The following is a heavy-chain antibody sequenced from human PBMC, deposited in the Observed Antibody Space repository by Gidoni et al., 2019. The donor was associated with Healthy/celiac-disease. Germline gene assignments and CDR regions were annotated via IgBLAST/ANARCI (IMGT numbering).Heavy chain of an antibody. CDR2: IWYDGSNK. CDR1: GFTFSSDG. Sequence: QVQLVESGGGVVQPGRSLRLSCAASGFTFSSDGMPWVRQAPGKGLEWVAVIWYDGSNKYYADSVKGRFTISRDNSKNTLYLQMNSLRAEDTAVYYCARDHISSSWVFDYWGQGTLVTVSS. CDR3: ARDHISSSWVFDY. V-gene: IGHV3-33*01. D-gene: IGHD6-13*01. J-gene: IGHJ4*02.